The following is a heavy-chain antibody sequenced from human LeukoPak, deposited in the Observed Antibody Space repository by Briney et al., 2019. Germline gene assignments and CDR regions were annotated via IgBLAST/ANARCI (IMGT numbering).Heavy chain of an antibody. J-gene: IGHJ4*02. CDR1: GFTFSSYD. D-gene: IGHD3-10*01. V-gene: IGHV3-33*01. CDR3: ARARDRGVINSFFDY. Sequence: GGSLRLSCAASGFTFSSYDMHWVRQAPGKGLEWVAVIWYDGSNKYYADSVKGRFTISRDNSKNTLYLQMNSLRAEDTAVYYCARARDRGVINSFFDYWGQGTLVTVSS. CDR2: IWYDGSNK.